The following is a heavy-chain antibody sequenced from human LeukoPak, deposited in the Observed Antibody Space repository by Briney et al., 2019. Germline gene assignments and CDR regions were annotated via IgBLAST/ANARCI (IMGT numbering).Heavy chain of an antibody. Sequence: GGSLRLSCAASGFTFSSYSMNWVRQAPGKGLEWVSSISSSSSYIYYADSVKGRFTISRDNAKNSLYLRMNSLRAEDTAVYYCARLGGDAFDIWGQGTMVTVSS. J-gene: IGHJ3*02. CDR1: GFTFSSYS. D-gene: IGHD3-10*01. CDR3: ARLGGDAFDI. V-gene: IGHV3-21*01. CDR2: ISSSSSYI.